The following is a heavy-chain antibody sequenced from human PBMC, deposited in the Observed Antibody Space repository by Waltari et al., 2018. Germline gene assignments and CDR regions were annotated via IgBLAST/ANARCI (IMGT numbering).Heavy chain of an antibody. D-gene: IGHD3-10*01. V-gene: IGHV1-69*14. CDR1: GGTFSSSA. J-gene: IGHJ4*02. Sequence: QVQLVQSGAEVKKPGSSVKVSCKASGGTFSSSAISWVRQAPGQGLDGMGGIIPIFGTANYAQKFQGRVTITADKSTSTAYMELSSLRSEDTAVYYCARDKRGNGSGSYYYWGQGTLVTVSS. CDR2: IIPIFGTA. CDR3: ARDKRGNGSGSYYY.